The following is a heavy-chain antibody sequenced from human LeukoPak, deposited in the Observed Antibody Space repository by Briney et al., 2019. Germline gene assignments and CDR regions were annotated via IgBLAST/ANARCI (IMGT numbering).Heavy chain of an antibody. CDR2: IKQDGSEK. V-gene: IGHV3-7*03. D-gene: IGHD6-19*01. CDR3: AKEGLGSGINWDGYYYYYYMDV. CDR1: GFTFSSYW. J-gene: IGHJ6*03. Sequence: PGGSLRLSCAASGFTFSSYWMSWVRQAPGKGLEWVANIKQDGSEKYYVDSVKGRFTISRDNAKNSLYLQMNSLRAEDTAVYYCAKEGLGSGINWDGYYYYYYMDVWGKGTTVTVSS.